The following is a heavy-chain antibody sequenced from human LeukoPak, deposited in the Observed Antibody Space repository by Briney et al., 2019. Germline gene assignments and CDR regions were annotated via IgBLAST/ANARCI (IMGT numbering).Heavy chain of an antibody. CDR3: ARGGRGYDSSGLFDY. V-gene: IGHV4-59*01. CDR2: IYYSGST. CDR1: GGSISSYY. Sequence: PSETLSLTFTVSGGSISSYYWSWIRQPPGKGLEWIGDIYYSGSTNYNPSLKSRVTISVDTSKNQFSLKLSSVTAADTAVYYCARGGRGYDSSGLFDYWGQGTLVTVSS. J-gene: IGHJ4*02. D-gene: IGHD3-22*01.